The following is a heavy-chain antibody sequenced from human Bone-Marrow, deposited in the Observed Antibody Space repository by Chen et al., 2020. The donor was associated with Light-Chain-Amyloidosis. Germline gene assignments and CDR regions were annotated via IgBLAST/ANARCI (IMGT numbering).Heavy chain of an antibody. D-gene: IGHD5-12*01. CDR2: IYPDEPDA. J-gene: IGHJ4*02. CDR3: ARRRDGYNFDY. V-gene: IGHV5-51*01. CDR1: GYTFPNYW. Sequence: EVQLEQSGPEVKKPGESLKISCKGSGYTFPNYWIGWVRQMPGKGLEWMGVIYPDEPDARYSPSFEGQVTISADKSITTAYLQWRSLKASDTAMYYWARRRDGYNFDYWGQGTLVTVSS.